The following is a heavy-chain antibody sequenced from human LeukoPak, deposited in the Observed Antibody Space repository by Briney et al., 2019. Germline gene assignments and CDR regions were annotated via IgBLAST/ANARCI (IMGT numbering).Heavy chain of an antibody. D-gene: IGHD5-18*01. CDR3: AKDRVSWDPTMAFDY. Sequence: GGSLRLSCAVSGFTFNNYAMTWVRQAPGKGLEWVSAISGDTVNTYYADSVKGRFTISRDNSKNTLYLQMNSLRAEDTAVYYCAKDRVSWDPTMAFDYWGQGTLVTVSS. J-gene: IGHJ4*02. CDR1: GFTFNNYA. CDR2: ISGDTVNT. V-gene: IGHV3-23*01.